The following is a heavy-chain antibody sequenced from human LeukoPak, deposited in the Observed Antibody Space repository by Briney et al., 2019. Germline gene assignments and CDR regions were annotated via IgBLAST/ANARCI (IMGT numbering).Heavy chain of an antibody. J-gene: IGHJ4*02. CDR2: TSFDGSNK. CDR1: GFIFSSYA. CDR3: ARNPDYYDSSGYYDY. D-gene: IGHD3-22*01. Sequence: GGSLRLSCAASGFIFSSYAIHWVRQAPGKGLEWVAVTSFDGSNKYYADSVKGRFTISRDNSKNTVYLQMNSLRVEDTAVYYCARNPDYYDSSGYYDYWGQGTLVTVSS. V-gene: IGHV3-30*04.